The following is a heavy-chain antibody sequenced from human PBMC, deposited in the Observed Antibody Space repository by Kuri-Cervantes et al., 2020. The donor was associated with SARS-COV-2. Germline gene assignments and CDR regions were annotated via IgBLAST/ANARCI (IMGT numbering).Heavy chain of an antibody. J-gene: IGHJ4*02. CDR2: MNPKIDIS. V-gene: IGHV1-8*01. D-gene: IGHD1-26*01. CDR3: ARKTRGTFHLDY. CDR1: GYTFTGYD. Sequence: ASVKVSCKASGYTFTGYDINWARQAPGQGLEWVGWMNPKIDISGSVKKFQGRVTMTRDTSTNTAYMELTSLGSQDTAVYYCARKTRGTFHLDYWGPGTPVTDSS.